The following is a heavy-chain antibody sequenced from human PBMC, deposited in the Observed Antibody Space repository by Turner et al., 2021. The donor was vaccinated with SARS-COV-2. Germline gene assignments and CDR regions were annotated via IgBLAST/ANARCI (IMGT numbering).Heavy chain of an antibody. Sequence: QLQLQESGPGLGKPSETLSLTCTVAGGSIRSSSYYWGWIRQPPGKGLEWIGNIYYSGSAYYNPSLKSRFTISVDPSKNQFSLKLTSVTAADTAVYYCARLMDTAMDYYGTDVWGQGTTVTVSS. CDR2: IYYSGSA. J-gene: IGHJ6*02. CDR1: GGSIRSSSYY. D-gene: IGHD5-18*01. V-gene: IGHV4-39*01. CDR3: ARLMDTAMDYYGTDV.